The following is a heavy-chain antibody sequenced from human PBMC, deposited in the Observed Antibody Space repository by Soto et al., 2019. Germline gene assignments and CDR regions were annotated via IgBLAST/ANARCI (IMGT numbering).Heavy chain of an antibody. J-gene: IGHJ3*02. V-gene: IGHV5-51*03. Sequence: EVQLVQSGAEVKKPGESLKISCKGSGYSFTSYWIGWVRQTPGKGLEWMGIIYPGDSGTRYSPSFQGQVTISADKSISTAYLQWSSLKASDTAMYYCARRKIVVVPAANDAFDIWGQGTMVTVSS. CDR1: GYSFTSYW. CDR2: IYPGDSGT. CDR3: ARRKIVVVPAANDAFDI. D-gene: IGHD2-2*01.